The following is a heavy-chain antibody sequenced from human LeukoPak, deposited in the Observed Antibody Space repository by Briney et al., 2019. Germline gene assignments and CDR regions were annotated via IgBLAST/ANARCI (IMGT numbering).Heavy chain of an antibody. CDR3: ARDFPGIGRGTFDF. V-gene: IGHV3-7*03. D-gene: IGHD3-10*01. CDR2: INQDGSDM. J-gene: IGHJ3*01. CDR1: GFIFNTFW. Sequence: GGSLRLSCAASGFIFNTFWMNWVRLTPGKGLEWVAKINQDGSDMYYVDSVKGRFFVSRDDARNLVYLQMNSLRVDDTAVYYCARDFPGIGRGTFDFWGQGTIIIVSS.